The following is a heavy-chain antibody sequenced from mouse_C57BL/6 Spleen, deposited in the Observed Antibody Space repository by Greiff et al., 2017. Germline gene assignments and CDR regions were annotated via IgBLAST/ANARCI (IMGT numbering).Heavy chain of an antibody. J-gene: IGHJ4*01. CDR2: ISNGGGST. D-gene: IGHD3-3*01. V-gene: IGHV5-12*01. CDR3: ARHGGTGAMDY. CDR1: GFTFSDYY. Sequence: EVQLVESGGGLVQPGGSLKLSCAASGFTFSDYYMYWVRQTPEKRLEWVAYISNGGGSTYYPDTVKGRFTISRDNAKNTLYLQMSRLKSEDTAMYYCARHGGTGAMDYWGQGTSVTVSS.